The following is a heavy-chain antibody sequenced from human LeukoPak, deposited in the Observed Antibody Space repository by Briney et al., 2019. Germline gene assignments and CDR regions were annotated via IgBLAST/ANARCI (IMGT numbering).Heavy chain of an antibody. J-gene: IGHJ4*02. CDR3: ARHPGASFDS. CDR2: IYYTGNT. V-gene: IGHV4-59*08. CDR1: GDSIRGDY. Sequence: SETLSLRCTVSGDSIRGDYWSWIRQPPGKRLEWIGYIYYTGNTTYNPSLKSRVTMSIDTSRKLFSLRLTSVTAADTALYFCARHPGASFDSWGQGNLVTVSS. D-gene: IGHD7-27*01.